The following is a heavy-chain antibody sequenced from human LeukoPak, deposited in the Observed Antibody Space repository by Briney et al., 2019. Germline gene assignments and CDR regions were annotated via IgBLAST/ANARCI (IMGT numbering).Heavy chain of an antibody. CDR1: GGSISSYY. Sequence: KPSETLSLTCTVSGGSISSYYWSWIRQPPGKGLEWIGYIYYSGSTNYNPSLKSRVTISVDTSKNQFSLKLSSVTAADTAAYYCARVRVGAAHAFDIWGQGTMVTVSS. V-gene: IGHV4-59*12. CDR3: ARVRVGAAHAFDI. D-gene: IGHD1-26*01. J-gene: IGHJ3*02. CDR2: IYYSGST.